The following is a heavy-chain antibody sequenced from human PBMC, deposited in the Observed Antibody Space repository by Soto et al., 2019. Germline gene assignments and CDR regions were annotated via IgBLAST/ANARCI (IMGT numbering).Heavy chain of an antibody. CDR2: ISSNGGTT. J-gene: IGHJ4*02. D-gene: IGHD1-7*01. V-gene: IGHV3-64*01. CDR3: VRRVSGNYDY. Sequence: EVQLAESGGGMVQPGGSLRLSCVASGFTFSSYDMHWVRQAPGKGLEYVSSISSNGGTTYYGNSVKGRFTISRDNSKNTLYLQMGSLRAGGMAVYYCVRRVSGNYDYWGQGTLVTVSS. CDR1: GFTFSSYD.